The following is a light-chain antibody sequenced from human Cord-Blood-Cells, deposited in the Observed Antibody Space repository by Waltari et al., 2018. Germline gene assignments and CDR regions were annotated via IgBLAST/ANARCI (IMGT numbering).Light chain of an antibody. V-gene: IGKV2-28*01. J-gene: IGKJ3*01. CDR1: QSLLHSNGYNY. CDR3: MQALQTPFT. CDR2: LGS. Sequence: DIVMNQSPLSLPVTPGEPASISCRPRQSLLHSNGYNYLDWYLQKPGQSPQLLIYLGSNRASGVPDRFSGSESGTDFTLKISRVEAEDVGVYYCMQALQTPFTFGPGTKVDIK.